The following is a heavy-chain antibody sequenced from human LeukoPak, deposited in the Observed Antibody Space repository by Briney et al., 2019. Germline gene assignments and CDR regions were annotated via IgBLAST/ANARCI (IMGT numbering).Heavy chain of an antibody. CDR2: INPNSGDT. Sequence: ASVKVSCKASGYTFTAYYLHWVRQARGQGLEWMGRINPNSGDTEYTQKFQDGVTMTRDTSTSTAYMELSGLRSGDTAVYYCARDKYYYGSGTFYSSAVFDYWGQGTLVAVSS. V-gene: IGHV1-2*06. D-gene: IGHD3-10*01. CDR1: GYTFTAYY. CDR3: ARDKYYYGSGTFYSSAVFDY. J-gene: IGHJ4*02.